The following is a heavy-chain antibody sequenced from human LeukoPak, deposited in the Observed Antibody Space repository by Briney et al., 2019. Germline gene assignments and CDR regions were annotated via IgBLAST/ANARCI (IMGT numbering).Heavy chain of an antibody. V-gene: IGHV6-1*01. D-gene: IGHD1-1*01. CDR1: GDSFFSTCAA. J-gene: IGHJ4*02. CDR3: ARSHNAHFDY. CDR2: TYYRSKWYN. Sequence: SQTLPQTCTICGDSFFSTCAAWNWLRQSPSRGLEWLGRTYYRSKWYNDYAVSVKSRITINPDTSKNQFYLQLNSVTPEDTAVYYCARSHNAHFDYWGQGTLVTVSS.